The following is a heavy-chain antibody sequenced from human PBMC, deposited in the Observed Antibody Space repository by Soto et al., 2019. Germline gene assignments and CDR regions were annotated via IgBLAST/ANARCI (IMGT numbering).Heavy chain of an antibody. Sequence: QVQLVQSGAEVKKPGASVKVSCKASGYTFTSYDINWVRQATGQGLEWMGWMNPNSGNTGYAQKFQGRVTMTRDTSISTAYVELSSLRDGDAAVYYCAGPWNKQWGQGTPVTVSS. CDR1: GYTFTSYD. D-gene: IGHD1-1*01. J-gene: IGHJ4*02. CDR3: AGPWNKQ. CDR2: MNPNSGNT. V-gene: IGHV1-8*01.